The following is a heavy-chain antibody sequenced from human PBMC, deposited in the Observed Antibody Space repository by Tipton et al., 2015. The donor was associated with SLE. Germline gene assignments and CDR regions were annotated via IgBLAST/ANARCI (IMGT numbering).Heavy chain of an antibody. CDR3: ASFVVVPAELGKGATESIDF. Sequence: GLVKPSETLSLTCTVSGGSISNYYWTWIRQPPGKGLEWIGNIYYSGSPYYNPSLKSRVTISVNTSKNQFSLRLSSVTAADTAVYYCASFVVVPAELGKGATESIDFWGQGTLVTVSS. CDR2: IYYSGSP. J-gene: IGHJ4*02. CDR1: GGSISNYY. D-gene: IGHD2-2*01. V-gene: IGHV4-59*12.